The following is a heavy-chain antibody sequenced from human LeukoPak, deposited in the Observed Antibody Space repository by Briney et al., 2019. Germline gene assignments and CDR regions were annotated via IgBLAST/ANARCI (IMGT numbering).Heavy chain of an antibody. CDR2: IYYSGST. CDR3: ARGGWTELDY. CDR1: GGSISSYY. V-gene: IGHV4-59*01. Sequence: AGTLSLTCTVSGGSISSYYLSWIRQPPGKGLEWVAYIYYSGSTNYNPSLKSRVTISVDTSKNQFSLKLSSVTAADTAVYYCARGGWTELDYWGQGTLVTVSS. J-gene: IGHJ4*02. D-gene: IGHD6-19*01.